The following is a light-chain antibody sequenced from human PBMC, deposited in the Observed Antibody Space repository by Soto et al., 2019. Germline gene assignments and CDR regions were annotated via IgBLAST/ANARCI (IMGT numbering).Light chain of an antibody. V-gene: IGKV3-20*01. CDR3: QQYGSSPIT. CDR1: QSVSSSY. J-gene: IGKJ5*01. CDR2: GAS. Sequence: EIVLTQSPGTLSLSPGERATLSCRASQSVSSSYLAWYQQKPGQAPRLLIYGASSRATDIPDRFSGSGSGTDFTLTISRLEPEDFAVYYCQQYGSSPITLGQGTRLEN.